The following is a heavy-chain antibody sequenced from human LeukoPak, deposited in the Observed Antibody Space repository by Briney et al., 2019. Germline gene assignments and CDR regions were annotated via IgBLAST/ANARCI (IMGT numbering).Heavy chain of an antibody. CDR3: ARMYYYGSADY. V-gene: IGHV3-53*01. J-gene: IGHJ4*02. CDR2: IYSGGST. CDR1: GFTVSSNY. Sequence: GGSLRLSCAASGFTVSSNYMSWVRQAPGKGLEWVSVIYSGGSTYYADSVKGRFTISRDNSKNTLYLQMNSLTADDTAVYYCARMYYYGSADYWGQGTPVTVSS. D-gene: IGHD3-10*01.